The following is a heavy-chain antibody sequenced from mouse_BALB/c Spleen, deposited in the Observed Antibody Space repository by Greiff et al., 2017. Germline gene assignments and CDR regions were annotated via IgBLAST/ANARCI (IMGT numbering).Heavy chain of an antibody. J-gene: IGHJ3*01. D-gene: IGHD2-4*01. Sequence: EVMLVESGGGLVKPGGSLKLSCAASGFTFSSYTMSWVRQTPEKRLEWVATISSGGGNTYYPDSVKGRFTISRDNAKNNLYLQMSSLRSEDTALYYCARSSTMITPFAYWGQGTLVTVSA. CDR2: ISSGGGNT. CDR1: GFTFSSYT. CDR3: ARSSTMITPFAY. V-gene: IGHV5-9*03.